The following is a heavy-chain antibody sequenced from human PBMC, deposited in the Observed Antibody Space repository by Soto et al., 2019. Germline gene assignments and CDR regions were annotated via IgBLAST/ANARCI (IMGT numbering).Heavy chain of an antibody. CDR1: GGSISSSSYY. J-gene: IGHJ4*02. CDR2: IYYSGST. V-gene: IGHV4-39*01. D-gene: IGHD6-13*01. Sequence: SETLSLTCTVSGGSISSSSYYWGWIRQPPGKGLEWIGSIYYSGSTYYNPSLKSRVTISVDTSKNQFSLKLSSVTAADTAVYYCARHSPSSSWYDYWGQGTLVTVSS. CDR3: ARHSPSSSWYDY.